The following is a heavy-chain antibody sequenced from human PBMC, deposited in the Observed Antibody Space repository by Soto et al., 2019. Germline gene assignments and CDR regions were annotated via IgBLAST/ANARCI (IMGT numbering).Heavy chain of an antibody. CDR1: GFFSGNYW. CDR2: INSDGSST. CDR3: ARERGSSWLYYYYGMDV. Sequence: GGSLRLSCVASGFFSGNYWMHWVRQAPGKGLVWVSRINSDGSSTSYADSVKGRFTISRDNAKNTLYLQMNSLRAEDTAVYYCARERGSSWLYYYYGMDVWGQGTTVTVSS. D-gene: IGHD6-13*01. J-gene: IGHJ6*02. V-gene: IGHV3-74*01.